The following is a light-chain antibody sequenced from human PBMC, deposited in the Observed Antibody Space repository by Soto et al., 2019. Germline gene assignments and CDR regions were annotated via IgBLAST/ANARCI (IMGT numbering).Light chain of an antibody. CDR3: QQYGSARWT. Sequence: EIVLTQSPGTLSLSPGERVTLXXRTSHIVGSNYISWVQQKPGQPPRXXLDGASIRATGSPDRFSGGGSGTDFTLTISRLEPADVAVYFCQQYGSARWTFGPGTKVEIK. J-gene: IGKJ1*01. V-gene: IGKV3-20*01. CDR1: HIVGSNY. CDR2: GAS.